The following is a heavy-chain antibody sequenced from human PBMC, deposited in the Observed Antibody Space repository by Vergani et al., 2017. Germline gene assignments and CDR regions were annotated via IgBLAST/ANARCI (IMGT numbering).Heavy chain of an antibody. CDR2: IHNRGKT. J-gene: IGHJ4*02. Sequence: QVRLEESGPGLGKPSGTLSLTCSVSGYSIGSGLYWAWIRQSPGEGLRWLTSIHNRGKTYHNPSLKSRVSVSLDTSKSRLSLNLTSVTATDTAVYYVTAGAGPFDIWLQATIVGDSS. D-gene: IGHD5-18*01. V-gene: IGHV4-38-2*01. CDR3: TAGAGPFDI. CDR1: GYSIGSGLY.